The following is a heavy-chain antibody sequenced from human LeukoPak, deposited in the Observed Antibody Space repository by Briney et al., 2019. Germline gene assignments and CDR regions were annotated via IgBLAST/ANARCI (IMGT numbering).Heavy chain of an antibody. D-gene: IGHD6-19*01. Sequence: GGSLRLSCAASGFTFSDFYMSWIRQAPGKGLEWVSYISSSGSTIYDADSVKGRFTISRDNGKNSLYLQMNSLRADDTAVYYCARDLNVYSSVNFDLWGRGTLVTVSS. V-gene: IGHV3-11*01. CDR3: ARDLNVYSSVNFDL. J-gene: IGHJ2*01. CDR2: ISSSGSTI. CDR1: GFTFSDFY.